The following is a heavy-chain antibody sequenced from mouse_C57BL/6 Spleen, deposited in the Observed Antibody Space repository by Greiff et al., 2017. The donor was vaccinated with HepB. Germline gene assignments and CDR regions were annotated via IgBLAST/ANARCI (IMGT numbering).Heavy chain of an antibody. CDR3: ATGGYYVHFDY. CDR1: GFTFSDYG. V-gene: IGHV5-17*01. D-gene: IGHD2-3*01. Sequence: EVNVVESGGGLVKPGGSLKLSCAASGFTFSDYGMHWVRQAPEKGLEWVAYISSGSSTIYYADTVKGRFTISRDNAKNTLFLQMTSLRSEDTAMYYCATGGYYVHFDYWGQGTTLTVSS. CDR2: ISSGSSTI. J-gene: IGHJ2*01.